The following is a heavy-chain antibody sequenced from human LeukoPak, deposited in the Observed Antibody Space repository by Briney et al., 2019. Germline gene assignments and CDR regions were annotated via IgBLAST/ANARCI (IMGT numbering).Heavy chain of an antibody. D-gene: IGHD4-17*01. Sequence: SETLSLTCTVSGGSISSYYWSWIRQPPGKGLEWIGEINHSGSTNYNPSLKSRVTISVDTSKNQFSLKLSSVTAADTAVYYCARNPVEMTTVTPFDYWGQGTLVTVSS. CDR1: GGSISSYY. CDR3: ARNPVEMTTVTPFDY. J-gene: IGHJ4*02. CDR2: INHSGST. V-gene: IGHV4-34*01.